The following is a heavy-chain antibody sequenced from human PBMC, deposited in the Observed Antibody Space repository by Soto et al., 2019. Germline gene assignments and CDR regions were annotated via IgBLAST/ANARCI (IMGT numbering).Heavy chain of an antibody. Sequence: SVKVSCKASGGTFSSYAISWVRQAPGQGLEWMGGIIPIFGTANYAQKFQGRVTITADESTSTAYMELSSLRSEDTAVYYCARGQVAGLLHYFDYWGQGTLVTVSS. CDR1: GGTFSSYA. V-gene: IGHV1-69*13. J-gene: IGHJ4*02. CDR2: IIPIFGTA. D-gene: IGHD6-19*01. CDR3: ARGQVAGLLHYFDY.